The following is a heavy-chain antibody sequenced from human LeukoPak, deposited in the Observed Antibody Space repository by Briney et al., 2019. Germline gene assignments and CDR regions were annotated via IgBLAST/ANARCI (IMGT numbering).Heavy chain of an antibody. CDR2: LIRGGGTT. V-gene: IGHV3-23*01. CDR1: GFTFSSYA. CDR3: AKDHCSRTNCYAGPDY. J-gene: IGHJ4*02. D-gene: IGHD2-2*01. Sequence: GGSLRLSCAASGFTFSSYAMNWVRQAPGKGLEWVSGLIRGGGTTHYADSVKGRFTISSDYSSNTLYLQMNSPRPEDTALYYCAKDHCSRTNCYAGPDYWGQGTLVTVSS.